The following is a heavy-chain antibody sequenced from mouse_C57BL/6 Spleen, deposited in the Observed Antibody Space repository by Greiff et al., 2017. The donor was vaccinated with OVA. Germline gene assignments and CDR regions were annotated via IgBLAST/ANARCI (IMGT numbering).Heavy chain of an antibody. CDR1: GYTFTSYW. CDR2: IYPGSGST. V-gene: IGHV1-55*01. J-gene: IGHJ1*03. Sequence: QVQLQQPGAELVKPGASVKMSCKASGYTFTSYWITWVKQRPGQGLEWIGDIYPGSGSTNYNEKFKSKATLTVDTSSSTAYMQRSSLTSEDSAVYYCANYGSSYDWYFDVWGTGTTVTVSS. D-gene: IGHD1-1*01. CDR3: ANYGSSYDWYFDV.